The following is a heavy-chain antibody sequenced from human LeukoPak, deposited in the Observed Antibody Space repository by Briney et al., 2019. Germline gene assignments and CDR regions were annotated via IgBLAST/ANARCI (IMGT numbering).Heavy chain of an antibody. Sequence: VRQAPDXGLEWVAVISDDGTTTFYADSVKGRITISRDNSKNTLYLQMNSLRADDTAVYYCAKDQGSGWFGGFDIWGQGTMVTVSS. V-gene: IGHV3-30*18. D-gene: IGHD6-19*01. CDR2: ISDDGTTT. CDR3: AKDQGSGWFGGFDI. J-gene: IGHJ3*02.